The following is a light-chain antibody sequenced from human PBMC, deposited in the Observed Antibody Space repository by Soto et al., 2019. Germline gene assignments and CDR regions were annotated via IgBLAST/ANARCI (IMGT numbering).Light chain of an antibody. CDR2: EVS. Sequence: QSVLTQPASVSGSPGQSITISCTGTSSDIGGYNYVSWYQQHPGKVPKLIIFEVSTRPSGVSNRFSGSKSGNTASLTISGLQADDEADYYCSSYTGGNPSYVFGTGTKVTVL. CDR3: SSYTGGNPSYV. CDR1: SSDIGGYNY. J-gene: IGLJ1*01. V-gene: IGLV2-14*01.